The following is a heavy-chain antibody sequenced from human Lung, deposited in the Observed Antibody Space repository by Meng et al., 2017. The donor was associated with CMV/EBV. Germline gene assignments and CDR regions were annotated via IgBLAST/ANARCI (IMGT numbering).Heavy chain of an antibody. D-gene: IGHD6-19*01. V-gene: IGHV4-4*02. J-gene: IGHJ4*02. CDR2: IYHSGST. Sequence: VTLQEARPGLVKPSGTPSLTCAVAGGSISSSNWWSWARQPPGKGLEWIGEIYHSGSTNYNPSLKSRVTISVDKSKNQFSLNLSSVTAADTAVYYCARVGQWLPIDYWGQGTLVIVSS. CDR3: ARVGQWLPIDY. CDR1: GGSISSSNW.